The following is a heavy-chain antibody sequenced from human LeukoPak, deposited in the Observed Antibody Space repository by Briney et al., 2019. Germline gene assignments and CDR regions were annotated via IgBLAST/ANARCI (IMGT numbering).Heavy chain of an antibody. CDR1: GFTFSSYA. CDR3: AKDLPYCGGDCYYDAFDI. Sequence: GGSLRLSCAASGFTFSSYAMSWVRQAPGKGLEWVSTISNSGGTTYYADYVKGRFTISRDNSKNTLYMQMNSLRAEDTAVYYCAKDLPYCGGDCYYDAFDIWGQGTMVTVSS. CDR2: ISNSGGTT. J-gene: IGHJ3*02. V-gene: IGHV3-23*01. D-gene: IGHD2-21*01.